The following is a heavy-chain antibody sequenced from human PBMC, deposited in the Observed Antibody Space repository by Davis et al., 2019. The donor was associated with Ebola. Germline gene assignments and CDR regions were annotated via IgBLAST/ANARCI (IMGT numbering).Heavy chain of an antibody. CDR1: GFTFSDEG. CDR3: ARGLTLEWLLSIDAFDI. V-gene: IGHV3-30*02. CDR2: IRYDGSKK. D-gene: IGHD3-3*01. J-gene: IGHJ3*02. Sequence: PGGSLRLSCAASGFTFSDEGMHWVRQAPGKGLEWMAFIRYDGSKKYFADSVKGRFTISRDDSKNMLYLQMNSLRDEDTAVYYCARGLTLEWLLSIDAFDIWGQGTMVTVSS.